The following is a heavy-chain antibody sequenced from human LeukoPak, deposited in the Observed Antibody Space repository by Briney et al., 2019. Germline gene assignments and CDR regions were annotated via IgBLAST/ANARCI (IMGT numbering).Heavy chain of an antibody. CDR1: GFTFSSYG. J-gene: IGHJ4*02. Sequence: GGSLRLSCAASGFTFSSYGMHWVRQAPGKGLEWVALISYDGSNKYYADSVKGRFTISRDNSKNTLYLQMNSLRAEDTAVYFCAKDTSSTYYDILTGSQGLDYWGQGTLVTVSS. V-gene: IGHV3-30*18. CDR2: ISYDGSNK. D-gene: IGHD3-9*01. CDR3: AKDTSSTYYDILTGSQGLDY.